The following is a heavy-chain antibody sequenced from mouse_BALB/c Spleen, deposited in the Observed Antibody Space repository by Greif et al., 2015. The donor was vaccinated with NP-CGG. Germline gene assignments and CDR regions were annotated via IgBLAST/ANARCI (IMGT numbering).Heavy chain of an antibody. J-gene: IGHJ4*01. CDR2: INPSTGYT. Sequence: VKLMESGAELAKPGASVKMSCKASGYTFTSYWMHWVKQRPGQGLEWIGYINPSTGYTEYNQKFKDKATLTADKSSSTACMQLSSLTSEDSAVYYCASSYYYGSSYYAMGYWGQGTSVTVSS. D-gene: IGHD1-1*01. V-gene: IGHV1-7*01. CDR3: ASSYYYGSSYYAMGY. CDR1: GYTFTSYW.